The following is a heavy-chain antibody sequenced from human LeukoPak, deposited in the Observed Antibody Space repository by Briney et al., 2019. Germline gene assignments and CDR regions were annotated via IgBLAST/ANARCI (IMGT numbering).Heavy chain of an antibody. CDR2: ITTISHYI. J-gene: IGHJ5*02. CDR1: GFTFSSYS. D-gene: IGHD3-10*01. V-gene: IGHV3-21*01. Sequence: SGGSLRLSCAASGFTFSSYSMNWVRQAPGKGLEWLSSITTISHYIYYAGAVRGRFTISRDNAKNSLYLQMNSLRGEDTAVYYCARSGGPGTYHQLRYNWFDPWGQETLVTVSS. CDR3: ARSGGPGTYHQLRYNWFDP.